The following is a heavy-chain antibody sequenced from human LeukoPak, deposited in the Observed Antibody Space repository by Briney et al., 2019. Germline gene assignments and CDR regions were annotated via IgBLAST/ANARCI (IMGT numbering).Heavy chain of an antibody. V-gene: IGHV3-53*01. CDR3: ARHVVVVAADYGMDV. J-gene: IGHJ6*02. Sequence: GGSLRLSCAASGFTVSSNYMSWVRQAPGKGLEWVSVIYSGGSTYYADSVKGRFTISRHNSKNTLYLQMNSLRAEDTAVYYCARHVVVVAADYGMDVWGQGTTVTVSS. D-gene: IGHD2-15*01. CDR1: GFTVSSNY. CDR2: IYSGGST.